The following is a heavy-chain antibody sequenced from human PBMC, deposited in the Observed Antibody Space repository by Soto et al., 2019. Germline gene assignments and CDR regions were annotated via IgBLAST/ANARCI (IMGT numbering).Heavy chain of an antibody. D-gene: IGHD3-22*01. J-gene: IGHJ4*02. Sequence: RLPSSAAECTFGSYAMHRVLQAPGKGLEYVSSISTNGGSTHYADSVKGRFTISRDNSKNTQYLQMSSLRADDTAVYYCVKGEYYYDSSGYYPFDYWGQGTLVTVSS. CDR1: ECTFGSYA. CDR2: ISTNGGST. CDR3: VKGEYYYDSSGYYPFDY. V-gene: IGHV3-64D*06.